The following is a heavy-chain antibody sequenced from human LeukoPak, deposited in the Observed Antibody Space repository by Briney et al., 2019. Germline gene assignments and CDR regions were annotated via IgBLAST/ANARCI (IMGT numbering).Heavy chain of an antibody. J-gene: IGHJ4*02. CDR1: GFTFSSYA. V-gene: IGHV3-30-3*01. CDR2: ISYDGSNK. D-gene: IGHD6-19*01. CDR3: ARGTHTYSSGWYDY. Sequence: GRSLRPSCAASGFTFSSYAMHWVRQAPGKGLEWVAVISYDGSNKYYADSVKGRFTISRDNSENTLYLQMNSLRAEDTAVYYCARGTHTYSSGWYDYWGQGTLVTVSS.